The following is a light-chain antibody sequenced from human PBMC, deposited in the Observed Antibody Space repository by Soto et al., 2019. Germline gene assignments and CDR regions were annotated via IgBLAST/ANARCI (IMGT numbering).Light chain of an antibody. V-gene: IGLV2-11*01. CDR2: DVI. CDR3: CSYAGSYNFV. J-gene: IGLJ1*01. Sequence: QSALTQPRSVSGSPGQSVTISCSGTSSDVGGYSYVSWYQQRPGKAPKLMIYDVITRPSGVPDRFSGSKSGNTASLTISGLQAEDEADYFCCSYAGSYNFVFGTGTKLTVL. CDR1: SSDVGGYSY.